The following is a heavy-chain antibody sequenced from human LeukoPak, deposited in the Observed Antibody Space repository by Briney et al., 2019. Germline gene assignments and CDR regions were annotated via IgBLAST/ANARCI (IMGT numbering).Heavy chain of an antibody. CDR3: ARTKFFPSVKTRDGYNFYFDY. D-gene: IGHD5-24*01. CDR1: GGSISSGSYY. Sequence: PSETLSLTCTVSGGSISSGSYYWSWIRQPAGKGLEWIGRIYTSGSTNYNPSLKSRVTISVDTSKNQFSLKLSSVTAADTAVYYCARTKFFPSVKTRDGYNFYFDYWGQGTLVTVSS. CDR2: IYTSGST. J-gene: IGHJ4*02. V-gene: IGHV4-61*02.